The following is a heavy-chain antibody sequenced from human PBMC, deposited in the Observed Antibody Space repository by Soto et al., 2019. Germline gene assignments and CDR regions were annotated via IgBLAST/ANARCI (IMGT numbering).Heavy chain of an antibody. V-gene: IGHV4-34*01. CDR1: GGSFSGYY. Sequence: SETLSLTCAVYGGSFSGYYWSWIRQPPGKGLEWIGEINHSGSTNYNPSLKSRVTISVDTSKNQFSLKLSSVTAADTAVYYCARGLGVVAAYYYMDVWGKGTTVTVSS. CDR3: ARGLGVVAAYYYMDV. D-gene: IGHD2-15*01. CDR2: INHSGST. J-gene: IGHJ6*03.